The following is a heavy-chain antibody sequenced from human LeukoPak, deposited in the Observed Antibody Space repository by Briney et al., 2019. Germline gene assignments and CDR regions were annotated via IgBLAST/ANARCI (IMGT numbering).Heavy chain of an antibody. CDR2: INHRGST. CDR1: GGSFSGYY. V-gene: IGHV4-34*01. Sequence: SETLSLTCAVYGGSFSGYYWSWIRQPPGKGLEWIGEINHRGSTNYNPSLKSRVTISVDTSKNQFSLKLTSVTAADTAVYYCARPPSSGWYYFDSWGQGTLVTVSS. CDR3: ARPPSSGWYYFDS. D-gene: IGHD6-19*01. J-gene: IGHJ4*02.